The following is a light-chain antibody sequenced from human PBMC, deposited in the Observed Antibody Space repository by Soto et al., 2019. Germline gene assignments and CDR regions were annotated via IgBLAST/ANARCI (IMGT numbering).Light chain of an antibody. V-gene: IGKV4-1*01. CDR3: QQYYTLPLT. Sequence: DIVMTQSPDYLAVSLGERATINCKSSQSVLDSSATKHYLSWYQQKPGQPPKLLIYWSSTRESGVPDRFSGSGSGTDFTLTISSLQAEDVAVYYCQQYYTLPLTFGGGTKVEIK. CDR1: QSVLDSSATKHY. CDR2: WSS. J-gene: IGKJ4*01.